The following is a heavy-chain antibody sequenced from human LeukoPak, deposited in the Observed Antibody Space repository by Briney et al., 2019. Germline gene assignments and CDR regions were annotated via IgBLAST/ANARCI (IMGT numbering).Heavy chain of an antibody. CDR1: GGSISSSSYY. V-gene: IGHV4-39*07. CDR2: IYYSGST. CDR3: ARGDGYDFWSGYSFDY. D-gene: IGHD3-3*01. Sequence: SETLSLTCTVSGGSISSSSYYWGWIRQPPGKGLEWIGSIYYSGSTYYNPSLKSRVTISVDTSKNQFSLKLSSVTAADTAVYYCARGDGYDFWSGYSFDYWGQGTLVTVSS. J-gene: IGHJ4*02.